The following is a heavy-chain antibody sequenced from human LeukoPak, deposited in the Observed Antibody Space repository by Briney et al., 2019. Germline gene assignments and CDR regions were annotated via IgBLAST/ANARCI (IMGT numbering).Heavy chain of an antibody. V-gene: IGHV5-51*01. CDR3: GRHNYHSSGSNGPANPSIDY. J-gene: IGHJ4*02. D-gene: IGHD3-10*01. Sequence: GESLKISCKGSGYSFTSYWIGWVRQMPGKGLEWMGIIYPGDSDTRYSPSFQGQVTISADKSINTAYLQWSSLKASDTAMYYCGRHNYHSSGSNGPANPSIDYWGQGTLVTVSS. CDR1: GYSFTSYW. CDR2: IYPGDSDT.